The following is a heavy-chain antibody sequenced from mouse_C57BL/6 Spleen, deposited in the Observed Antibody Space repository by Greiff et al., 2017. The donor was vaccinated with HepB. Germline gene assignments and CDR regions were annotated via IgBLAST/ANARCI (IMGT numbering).Heavy chain of an antibody. D-gene: IGHD2-4*01. CDR1: GFTFSDYG. Sequence: EVMLVESGGGLVKPGGSLKLSCAASGFTFSDYGMHWVRQAPEKGLEWVAYISSGSSTIYYADTVKGRFTISRDNAKNTLFLQMTSLRSEDTAVCYCATGEYDGGGFDDWGQGTTLTVAS. V-gene: IGHV5-17*01. CDR2: ISSGSSTI. J-gene: IGHJ2*01. CDR3: ATGEYDGGGFDD.